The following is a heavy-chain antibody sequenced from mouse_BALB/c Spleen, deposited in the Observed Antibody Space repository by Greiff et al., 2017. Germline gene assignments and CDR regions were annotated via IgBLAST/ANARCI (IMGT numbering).Heavy chain of an antibody. CDR2: IDPSDSET. CDR3: ARSDYDRLFAY. V-gene: IGHV1S127*01. J-gene: IGHJ3*01. Sequence: QVQLQQSGPQLVRPGASVKISCKASGYSFTSYWMHWVKQRPGQGLEWIGMIDPSDSETRLNQKFKDKATLTVDKSSSTAYMQLSSPTSEDSAVYYCARSDYDRLFAYWGQGTLVTVSA. CDR1: GYSFTSYW. D-gene: IGHD2-4*01.